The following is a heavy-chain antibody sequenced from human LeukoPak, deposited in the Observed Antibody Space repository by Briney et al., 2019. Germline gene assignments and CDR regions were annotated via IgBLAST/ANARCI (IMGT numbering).Heavy chain of an antibody. CDR2: INWNGGST. Sequence: GGSLRLSCAASGFTFDDYGMSWVRQAPGKGLEWVSGINWNGGSTGYADSVKGRFTISRDNAKNSLYLQMNSLRAEDTALYYCARVPNYYDSSGLGGYFDYWGQGTLVTVSS. J-gene: IGHJ4*02. CDR3: ARVPNYYDSSGLGGYFDY. D-gene: IGHD3-22*01. CDR1: GFTFDDYG. V-gene: IGHV3-20*04.